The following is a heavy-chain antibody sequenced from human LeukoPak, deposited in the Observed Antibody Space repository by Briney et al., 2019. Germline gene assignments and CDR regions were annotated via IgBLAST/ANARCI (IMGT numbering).Heavy chain of an antibody. CDR3: AKLSTGYSSSWYVADWFDP. V-gene: IGHV4-4*02. Sequence: SETLSLTCADSGGSISSSNWWSWVRQPPGKGLEWIGEIYHSGSTNYNPSLKSRVTISVDKSKNQFSLKLSSVTAADTAVYYCAKLSTGYSSSWYVADWFDPWGQGTLVTVSS. CDR1: GGSISSSNW. CDR2: IYHSGST. J-gene: IGHJ5*02. D-gene: IGHD6-13*01.